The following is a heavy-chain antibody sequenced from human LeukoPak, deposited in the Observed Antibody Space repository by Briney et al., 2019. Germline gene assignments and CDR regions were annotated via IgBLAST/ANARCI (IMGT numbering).Heavy chain of an antibody. CDR3: ARLFPLWFGELLSTEYFQH. CDR2: IYYSGST. V-gene: IGHV4-39*01. J-gene: IGHJ1*01. Sequence: SETLSLTCTVSGGSISSSSYYWGWIRQPPGKGLEWIGSIYYSGSTYYNPSLKSRVTISVDTSKNQFSLKLSSVTAADTAVYYCARLFPLWFGELLSTEYFQHWGQGTLVTVSS. D-gene: IGHD3-10*01. CDR1: GGSISSSSYY.